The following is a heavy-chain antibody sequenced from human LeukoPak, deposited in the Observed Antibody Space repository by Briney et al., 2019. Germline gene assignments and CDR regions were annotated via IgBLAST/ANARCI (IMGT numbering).Heavy chain of an antibody. J-gene: IGHJ5*02. CDR3: ARDRRRIAAAGNNWFDP. V-gene: IGHV7-4-1*02. D-gene: IGHD6-13*01. CDR1: GYTFTSYA. Sequence: ASVKVSCKASGYTFTSYAMNWVRQAPGQGLEWMGWINTNTGNPTYAQGFTGRFAFSLDTSVSTAYLQISSLKAEDTAVYYCARDRRRIAAAGNNWFDPWGQGTLVTVSS. CDR2: INTNTGNP.